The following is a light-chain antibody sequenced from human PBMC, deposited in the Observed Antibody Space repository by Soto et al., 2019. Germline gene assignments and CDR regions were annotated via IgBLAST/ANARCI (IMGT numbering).Light chain of an antibody. Sequence: IQLTQSPSSLSASVGDRVTITCRASQDIAIYLAWYQQKPGKAPKLLIYAASTLQSGVPSRFSGSGSGTAFTLPISSLQPEDFATYHCQQGYTTPITFGQGTRLEIK. J-gene: IGKJ5*01. CDR2: AAS. CDR1: QDIAIY. CDR3: QQGYTTPIT. V-gene: IGKV1-39*01.